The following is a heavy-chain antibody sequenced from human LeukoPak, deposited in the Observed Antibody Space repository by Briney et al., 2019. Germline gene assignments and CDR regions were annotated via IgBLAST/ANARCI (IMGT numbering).Heavy chain of an antibody. CDR1: GFTFSHFG. J-gene: IGHJ4*02. V-gene: IGHV3-33*06. D-gene: IGHD4-11*01. Sequence: QPGGSLRLSCEASGFTFSHFGMHWVRRAPGKGLEWVAVIWSDATNQYYGDSVKGRFTISRDNFKKTVSLQMDSLRAEDTAVYYRAKDAQRGFDYSNSLEHWGQGSLVTVSS. CDR2: IWSDATNQ. CDR3: AKDAQRGFDYSNSLEH.